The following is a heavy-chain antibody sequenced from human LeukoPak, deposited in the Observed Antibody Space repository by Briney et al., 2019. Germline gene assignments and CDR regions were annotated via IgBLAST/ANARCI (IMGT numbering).Heavy chain of an antibody. J-gene: IGHJ4*02. CDR3: AKGVSWVRGYFDY. CDR2: IRYDGSNK. V-gene: IGHV3-30*02. CDR1: GFTFSSYG. Sequence: GGSLRLSCAASGFTFSSYGMHWVRQAPGKGLEWVAFIRYDGSNKYYADSVKGRFTISRDNSKNTLYLQMNSLRAEDTAVYYCAKGVSWVRGYFDYWGQGTLVTVSS. D-gene: IGHD1-26*01.